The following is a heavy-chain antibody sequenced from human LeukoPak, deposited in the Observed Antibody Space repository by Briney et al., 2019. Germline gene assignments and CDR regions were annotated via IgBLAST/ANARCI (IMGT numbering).Heavy chain of an antibody. CDR1: GFTLSRYW. CDR2: INEDGQEN. CDR3: TPRYGDSTRHYYFDS. Sequence: PGGSLRLSCAASGFTLSRYWMSWVRQDPGKGLECVANINEDGQENHYVESVKGRFTTSRDDVPNALYLQINSPRADDTALYYCTPRYGDSTRHYYFDSWGEGSLV. J-gene: IGHJ4*02. V-gene: IGHV3-7*01. D-gene: IGHD4-17*01.